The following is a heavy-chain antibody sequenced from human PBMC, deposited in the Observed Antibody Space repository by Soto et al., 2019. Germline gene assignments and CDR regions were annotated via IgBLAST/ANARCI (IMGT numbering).Heavy chain of an antibody. V-gene: IGHV4-4*02. Sequence: SETLSLTCLVSGQYIKSNFWWAWVRQSPGKDLEWIGEIYHSGSAIYTPSLKSRVTISVDTSKNQFSLKLSSVTAADTAVYYCARAPGVSPKYYYYYYGMDVWGQGTTVTVSS. J-gene: IGHJ6*02. D-gene: IGHD7-27*01. CDR1: GQYIKSNFW. CDR2: IYHSGSA. CDR3: ARAPGVSPKYYYYYYGMDV.